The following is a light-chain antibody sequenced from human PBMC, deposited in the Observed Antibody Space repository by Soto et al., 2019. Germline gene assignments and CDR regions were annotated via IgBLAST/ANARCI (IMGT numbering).Light chain of an antibody. CDR2: AAS. CDR3: HLRQSLPQT. Sequence: IMLTKSPGTLSLSTGERATLSRRASQSVSSSHLAWYQHKPGQAPRLLIYAASSRATGSPARFSASGTGTDFTLTISDVQPEDFAVYYCHLRQSLPQTFGQGAKVDI. V-gene: IGKV3D-20*02. J-gene: IGKJ1*01. CDR1: QSVSSSH.